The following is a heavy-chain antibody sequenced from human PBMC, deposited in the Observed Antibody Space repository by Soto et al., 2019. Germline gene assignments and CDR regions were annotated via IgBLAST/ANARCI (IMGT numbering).Heavy chain of an antibody. Sequence: PSETLSLTCTVSGGSISSDSYYWGWIRQSPEKGLEWIANISYSGSTYYNPSLKSRVTMSVDTSKNQFSLKLSSVTAADTAVYYCARRGYGPGFPYYYGMDVWGQGTTVTVSS. CDR1: GGSISSDSYY. D-gene: IGHD3-10*01. J-gene: IGHJ6*02. CDR3: ARRGYGPGFPYYYGMDV. V-gene: IGHV4-39*01. CDR2: ISYSGST.